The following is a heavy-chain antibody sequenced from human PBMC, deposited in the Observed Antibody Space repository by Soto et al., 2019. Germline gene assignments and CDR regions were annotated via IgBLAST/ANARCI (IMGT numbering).Heavy chain of an antibody. CDR1: GFTFGDYY. J-gene: IGHJ5*02. CDR2: IGNRGTGI. Sequence: QVQLVESGGGLVKPGGSLRLSCAASGFTFGDYYMTWIRQAPGKGLEWVSFIGNRGTGIYYADSVKGRFTIFRDNAKNSLYLQMKSLRAEDTAMYYCARDLRAVGMASRFDPWGQGTLVTVSS. CDR3: ARDLRAVGMASRFDP. D-gene: IGHD6-13*01. V-gene: IGHV3-11*01.